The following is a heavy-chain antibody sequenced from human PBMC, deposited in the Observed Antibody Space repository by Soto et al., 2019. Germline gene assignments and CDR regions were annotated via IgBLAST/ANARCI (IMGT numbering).Heavy chain of an antibody. J-gene: IGHJ5*02. Sequence: ASVKVSCKASGYTFTSYAMHWVRQAPGQRLEWMGWINAGNGNTKYSQKFQGRVTITRDTSASTAYMELSSLRSEDTAVYYCARGGSSSWYNWFDPWGQGTLVTVSS. D-gene: IGHD6-13*01. CDR2: INAGNGNT. CDR1: GYTFTSYA. V-gene: IGHV1-3*01. CDR3: ARGGSSSWYNWFDP.